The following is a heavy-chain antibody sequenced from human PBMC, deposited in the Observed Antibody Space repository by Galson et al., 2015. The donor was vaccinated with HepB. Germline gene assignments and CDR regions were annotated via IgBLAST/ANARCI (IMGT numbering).Heavy chain of an antibody. CDR1: GFTFSSYS. V-gene: IGHV3-21*01. CDR3: ASLSAQRYSISPEFAS. CDR2: ISSSSSYI. Sequence: SLRLSCAASGFTFSSYSMNWVRQAPGKGLEWVSSISSSSSYIYYADSVKGRFTISRDNAKNSLYLQMNSLRAEDTAVYYCASLSAQRYSISPEFASSGQTTRGTASS. J-gene: IGHJ4*02. D-gene: IGHD6-6*01.